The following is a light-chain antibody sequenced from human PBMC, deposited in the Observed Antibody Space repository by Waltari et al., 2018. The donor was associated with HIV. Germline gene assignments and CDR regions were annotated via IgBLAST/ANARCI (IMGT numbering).Light chain of an antibody. Sequence: DIFMTQSQDSPAVSLGEGATIDYQSNLNVFYSSNNKNYLAWYQQRPGQPPKLLIYWASTRESGVPDRFSGSGSGTDFTLTISSLQAEDVAVYYCQQYFNAPLTFGGGTKVEIK. CDR1: LNVFYSSNNKNY. CDR3: QQYFNAPLT. J-gene: IGKJ4*01. V-gene: IGKV4-1*01. CDR2: WAS.